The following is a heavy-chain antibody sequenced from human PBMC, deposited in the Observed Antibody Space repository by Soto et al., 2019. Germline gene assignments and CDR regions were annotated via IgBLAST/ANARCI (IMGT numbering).Heavy chain of an antibody. CDR1: GYNFTSYG. Sequence: QVQLVQSGADVKKPGASVKVSCKASGYNFTSYGISWVRQAPGQGLEWMGWISPHNDRTKYERRFQDRVTMTTETPTSTVYMELGSLRSDDTAVYYCARDLYYSSGRYFDHDAFDIWGHGTVVTVSS. D-gene: IGHD6-19*01. CDR2: ISPHNDRT. J-gene: IGHJ3*02. V-gene: IGHV1-18*01. CDR3: ARDLYYSSGRYFDHDAFDI.